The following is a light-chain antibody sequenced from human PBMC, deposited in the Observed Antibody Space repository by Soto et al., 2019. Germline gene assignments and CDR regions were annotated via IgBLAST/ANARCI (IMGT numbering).Light chain of an antibody. J-gene: IGKJ4*01. CDR1: QTSATY. CDR3: QQYNTYFSLT. Sequence: DIQMTQSPSSLSASVGDRVTITCRASQTSATYINWYQQKSGSAPRLLIYEASGLQSGVPSRFSGSGSGTHFVLTISSLQPDDFASYYCQQYNTYFSLTFGGGTKVDIK. V-gene: IGKV1-39*01. CDR2: EAS.